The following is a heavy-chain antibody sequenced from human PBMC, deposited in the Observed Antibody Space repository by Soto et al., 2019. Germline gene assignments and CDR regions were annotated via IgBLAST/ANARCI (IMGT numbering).Heavy chain of an antibody. J-gene: IGHJ4*02. D-gene: IGHD2-15*01. CDR2: IRFDGSNI. CDR1: GSIFRGYG. CDR3: ARDGVGGTPFWGYLDY. Sequence: QVQLVESGGGVVQPGRSLRLSCAASGSIFRGYGMHWVRQAPGKGLEWVAVIRFDGSNINYADSVMGRFTISRDNSKNTLYLERNSLRVEDTAVYYCARDGVGGTPFWGYLDYWGQGTLVTVSS. V-gene: IGHV3-33*01.